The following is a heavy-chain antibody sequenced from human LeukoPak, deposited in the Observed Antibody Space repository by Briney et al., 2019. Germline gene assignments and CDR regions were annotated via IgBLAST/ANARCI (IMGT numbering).Heavy chain of an antibody. CDR1: GFTFSNYW. D-gene: IGHD4-23*01. Sequence: GGSLRLSCAASGFTFSNYWMHWVRQAPGKGLVWVSGINTDGRSTSYADSVKGRLTISRDNAKNTLYLQMNSLRAEDTAVYYCYGANAEHWGQGTLVTVSS. CDR3: YGANAEH. CDR2: INTDGRST. V-gene: IGHV3-74*01. J-gene: IGHJ1*01.